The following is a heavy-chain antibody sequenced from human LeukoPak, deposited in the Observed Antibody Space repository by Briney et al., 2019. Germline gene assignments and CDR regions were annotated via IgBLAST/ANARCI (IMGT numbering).Heavy chain of an antibody. CDR2: FDPEDGET. Sequence: ASVKVSCKVSGYTLTELSMHWVRQAPGKGLEWMGGFDPEDGETIYAQKFQGRVTMTEDTSTGTAYMELSSLRSEDTAVYYCARDRAITMPRRWPGFDPWGQGTLVTVSS. CDR1: GYTLTELS. V-gene: IGHV1-24*01. CDR3: ARDRAITMPRRWPGFDP. J-gene: IGHJ5*02. D-gene: IGHD3-10*01.